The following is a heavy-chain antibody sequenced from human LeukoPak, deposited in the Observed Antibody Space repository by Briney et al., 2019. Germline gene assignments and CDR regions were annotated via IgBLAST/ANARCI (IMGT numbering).Heavy chain of an antibody. J-gene: IGHJ4*02. CDR2: ISSGGGAI. CDR3: ARGRESFDY. V-gene: IGHV3-11*01. CDR1: GFTFSDYY. Sequence: GGSLRLSCAASGFTFSDYYMNWIRQAPGKGLEWVSYISSGGGAIFYADSVKGRFTDSRDNAKNSLYLQMNSLRAEDTAVYYCARGRESFDYWGQGILVTVSS.